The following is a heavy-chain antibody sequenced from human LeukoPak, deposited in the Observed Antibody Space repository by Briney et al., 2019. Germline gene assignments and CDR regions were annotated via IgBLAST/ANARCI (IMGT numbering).Heavy chain of an antibody. D-gene: IGHD3-22*01. CDR1: GGSFSGYY. Sequence: SETLSLTCAVYGGSFSGYYWSWIRQPPGKGLEWIGEINHSGSTNYNPSLKSRVTISVDTSKNQFSLKLSSVTAADTAVYHCARVGYYDSSGYYQDDAFDIWGQRTMVTVSS. CDR2: INHSGST. CDR3: ARVGYYDSSGYYQDDAFDI. V-gene: IGHV4-34*01. J-gene: IGHJ3*02.